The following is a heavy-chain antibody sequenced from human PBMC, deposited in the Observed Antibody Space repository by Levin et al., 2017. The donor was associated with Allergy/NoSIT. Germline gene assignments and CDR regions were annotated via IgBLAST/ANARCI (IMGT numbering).Heavy chain of an antibody. CDR1: GFTFSTYD. CDR2: INGSGSRT. D-gene: IGHD3-16*02. Sequence: GGSLRLSCAASGFTFSTYDMTWVRQAPGKGLEWVSEINGSGSRTYYRDSVKGRFTISRDNSKNTLYLQMNSLRAEDTALYFCAKIGYTDYWGQGTLVTVSS. CDR3: AKIGYTDY. J-gene: IGHJ4*02. V-gene: IGHV3-23*05.